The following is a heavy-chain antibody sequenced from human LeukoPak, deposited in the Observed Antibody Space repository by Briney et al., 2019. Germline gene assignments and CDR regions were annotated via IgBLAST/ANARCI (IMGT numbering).Heavy chain of an antibody. CDR3: AKITGGNRGFCTWTSCNQGGWFDP. Sequence: PGWSLRLSCAASGFTFRSYAISWVRQGPGKGLEWVSGISGSGMYTYYADSVKGRFTISRDNSKNTVYLQMNSLRAEDTAVCYCAKITGGNRGFCTWTSCNQGGWFDPWGQGTLVTVSS. V-gene: IGHV3-23*01. D-gene: IGHD2-8*01. J-gene: IGHJ5*02. CDR1: GFTFRSYA. CDR2: ISGSGMYT.